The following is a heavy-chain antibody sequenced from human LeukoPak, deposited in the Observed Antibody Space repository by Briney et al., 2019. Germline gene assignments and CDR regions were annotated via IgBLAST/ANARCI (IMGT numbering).Heavy chain of an antibody. CDR1: GGSFSGYY. CDR3: ARRQQLLYLTHDAFDI. CDR2: INHSGST. V-gene: IGHV4-34*01. Sequence: SETLSLTCAVYGGSFSGYYWSWIRQPPGKGLEWIGEINHSGSTNYNPSLKSRVTISVDTSKNQFSLKLSSVTAADTAVYYCARRQQLLYLTHDAFDIWGQGTMVTVSS. J-gene: IGHJ3*02. D-gene: IGHD6-13*01.